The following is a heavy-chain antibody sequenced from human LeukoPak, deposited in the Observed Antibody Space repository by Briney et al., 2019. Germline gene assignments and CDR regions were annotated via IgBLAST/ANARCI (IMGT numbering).Heavy chain of an antibody. J-gene: IGHJ4*02. Sequence: GALRLSCAASGFPFSSYGMHWVRQAPGKGLEWVAVISYDGSNKYYADSVKGRFTISRDNSKNTLYLQMNSLRAEDTAVYYCAKDQGQWLVPTFDYWGQGTLVTVSS. CDR3: AKDQGQWLVPTFDY. V-gene: IGHV3-30*18. D-gene: IGHD6-19*01. CDR1: GFPFSSYG. CDR2: ISYDGSNK.